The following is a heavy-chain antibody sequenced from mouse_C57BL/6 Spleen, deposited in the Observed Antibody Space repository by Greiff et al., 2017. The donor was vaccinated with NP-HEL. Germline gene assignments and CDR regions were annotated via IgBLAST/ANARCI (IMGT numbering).Heavy chain of an antibody. CDR2: IWRGGST. V-gene: IGHV2-5*01. CDR3: ASYYYGSSSFAY. CDR1: GFSLTSYG. J-gene: IGHJ3*01. Sequence: VKLMESGPGLVQPSQSLSITCTVSGFSLTSYGVHWVRQSPGKGLEWLGVIWRGGSTDYNAAFMSRLSITKDNSKSQVFLKMNSLQADDTAIYYCASYYYGSSSFAYWGQGTLVTVSA. D-gene: IGHD1-1*01.